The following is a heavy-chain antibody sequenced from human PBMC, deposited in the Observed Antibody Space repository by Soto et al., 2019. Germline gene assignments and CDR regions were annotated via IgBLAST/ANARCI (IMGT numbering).Heavy chain of an antibody. Sequence: EVQLVESGGGLVKPGGSLRLSCAASGFSFSSYSMNWVRQAPGKGLEWVSSISSSSSYIYYADSVKGRFTISRDNAKNSLYLQMNSLRAEDTAVYYCARATGGILFDYWGQGTLVTVSS. V-gene: IGHV3-21*01. CDR3: ARATGGILFDY. CDR1: GFSFSSYS. CDR2: ISSSSSYI. J-gene: IGHJ4*02. D-gene: IGHD3-16*01.